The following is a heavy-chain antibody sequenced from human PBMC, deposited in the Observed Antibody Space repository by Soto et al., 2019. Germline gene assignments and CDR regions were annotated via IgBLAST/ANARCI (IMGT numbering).Heavy chain of an antibody. CDR1: GGTFSSYA. V-gene: IGHV1-69*12. J-gene: IGHJ6*02. D-gene: IGHD2-2*01. CDR2: IIPIFGTA. CDR3: ARDDDQLLGDGHGMDV. Sequence: QVQLVQSGAEVKKPGSSVKVSCKASGGTFSSYAISWVRQAPGQGLEWMGGIIPIFGTANYAQKFQGRVTITADEPTSTDYMELSSLRAEDTAVYYCARDDDQLLGDGHGMDVWGQGTTVTVSS.